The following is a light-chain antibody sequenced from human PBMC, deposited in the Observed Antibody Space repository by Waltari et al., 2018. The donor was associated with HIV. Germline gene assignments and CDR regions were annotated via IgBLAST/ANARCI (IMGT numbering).Light chain of an antibody. CDR1: TSNIRSNA. V-gene: IGLV1-44*01. CDR3: AAWDDSLIAHV. CDR2: SDN. J-gene: IGLJ1*01. Sequence: QSVLTQPPSMSGTPGQRVTISCSGSTSNIRSNAVNWYQQLPGTAPKLLIYSDNQRPSGVPDRFSGSKSGTSASLAISGLQSDDEADYYCAAWDDSLIAHVFGPGTKVT.